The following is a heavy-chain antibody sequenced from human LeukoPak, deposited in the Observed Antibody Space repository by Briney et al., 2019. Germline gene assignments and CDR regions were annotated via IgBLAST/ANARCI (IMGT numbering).Heavy chain of an antibody. CDR2: ISPYNGNT. J-gene: IGHJ4*02. V-gene: IGHV1-18*01. CDR3: ARDRQCGY. CDR1: GYTFTSYG. Sequence: ASVKDSCKASGYTFTSYGISWVRQAPGQGLEWMGWISPYNGNTNYAPKLQGRVTMTTDTATSTAYMELTSLTSDDTAVYYCARDRQCGYWGQGTLVTVSS. D-gene: IGHD2-21*01.